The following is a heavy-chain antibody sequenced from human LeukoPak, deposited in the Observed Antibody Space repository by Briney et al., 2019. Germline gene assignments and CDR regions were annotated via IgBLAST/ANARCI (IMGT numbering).Heavy chain of an antibody. CDR1: GYTFTGYY. CDR2: INPNSGGT. D-gene: IGHD3-3*01. Sequence: ASVKVSCKASGYTFTGYYMHWVRQAPGQGLEWMGRINPNSGGTNYAQKFQGRVTMTRDTSISTAYMELSRLRSDDTAVYYCARDPRITIFGVVMGNWFDPWGQGTLVTASS. V-gene: IGHV1-2*06. J-gene: IGHJ5*02. CDR3: ARDPRITIFGVVMGNWFDP.